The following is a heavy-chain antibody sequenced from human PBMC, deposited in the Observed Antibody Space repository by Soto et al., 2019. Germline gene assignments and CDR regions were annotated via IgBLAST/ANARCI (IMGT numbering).Heavy chain of an antibody. Sequence: LSLTCTVSGGSISSYYWSWIRQPPGKGLEWIGYIYYSGSTNYNPSLKSRVTISVDTSKNQFSLKLSSVTAADTAVYYCARGFCSSTSCYTGDNWFDPWGQGTLVTVSS. D-gene: IGHD2-2*02. CDR1: GGSISSYY. J-gene: IGHJ5*02. V-gene: IGHV4-59*01. CDR2: IYYSGST. CDR3: ARGFCSSTSCYTGDNWFDP.